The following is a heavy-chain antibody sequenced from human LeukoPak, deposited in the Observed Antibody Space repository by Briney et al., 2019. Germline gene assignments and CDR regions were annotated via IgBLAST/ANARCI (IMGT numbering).Heavy chain of an antibody. Sequence: SETLSLTCAVYGGSFSGYYWSWIRQPPVKGLEWIGEINHSGSTNYNPSLKSRVTISVDTSKNQFSLQLNSVTPEDTAVYYCAKSGYDSEGYYYGMDVWGQGTTVTVSS. D-gene: IGHD5-12*01. V-gene: IGHV4-34*01. CDR3: AKSGYDSEGYYYGMDV. J-gene: IGHJ6*02. CDR1: GGSFSGYY. CDR2: INHSGST.